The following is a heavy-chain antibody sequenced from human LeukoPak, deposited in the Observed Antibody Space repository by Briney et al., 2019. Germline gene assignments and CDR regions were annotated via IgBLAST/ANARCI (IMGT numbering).Heavy chain of an antibody. D-gene: IGHD2-2*01. V-gene: IGHV3-48*03. CDR3: ARGPVTSMDV. CDR2: ISSSGSTI. J-gene: IGHJ6*03. Sequence: GGSLRLSCAASGFTFSSYEMNWVRQAPGKGLEWVSYISSSGSTIYYADSAKGRFTISRDNAKNSLYLQMNSLRAEDTAVYYCARGPVTSMDVWGKGTTVTVSS. CDR1: GFTFSSYE.